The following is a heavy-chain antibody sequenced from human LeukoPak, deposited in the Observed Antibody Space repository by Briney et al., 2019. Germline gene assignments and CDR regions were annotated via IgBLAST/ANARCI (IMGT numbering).Heavy chain of an antibody. CDR3: AREILGDYGDYGGFDY. Sequence: PGGSLRLSCAASGYTFSSYAMHWVRQAPGKGLEWVAVISYDGSNKYYADSVKGRFTISRDNSKNTLYLQMNSLRAEDTAVYYCAREILGDYGDYGGFDYWGQGTLVTVSS. V-gene: IGHV3-30-3*01. J-gene: IGHJ4*02. D-gene: IGHD4-17*01. CDR1: GYTFSSYA. CDR2: ISYDGSNK.